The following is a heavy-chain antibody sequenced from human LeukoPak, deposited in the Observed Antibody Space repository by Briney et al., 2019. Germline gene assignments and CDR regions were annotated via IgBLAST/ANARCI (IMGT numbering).Heavy chain of an antibody. J-gene: IGHJ4*02. D-gene: IGHD2-2*02. V-gene: IGHV1-2*02. CDR2: ISPHSSIT. CDR1: GYTFNAYF. CDR3: VREIYRFDY. Sequence: RASVKVSCKASGYTFNAYFLHWLRQAPGQGLEWMGWISPHSSITNYAQNFQGRVTMTGDTSISTVYLELSGLRSDDTAVYYCVREIYRFDYWGPGTLVIVSS.